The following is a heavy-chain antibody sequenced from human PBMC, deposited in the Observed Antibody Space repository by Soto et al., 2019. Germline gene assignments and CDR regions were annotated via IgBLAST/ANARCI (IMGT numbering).Heavy chain of an antibody. J-gene: IGHJ4*02. CDR2: IIPIFGTA. V-gene: IGHV1-69*05. CDR3: AREGEGRAVANGYFDY. D-gene: IGHD6-19*01. Sequence: QVQLVQSGAEVKKPGSSVKVSCKASGGTFSSYAISWVRQAPGQGLEWMGGIIPIFGTANYAQKFQGRVTITXXEXTXXAYMELSSLRSEDTAVYYCAREGEGRAVANGYFDYWGQGTLVTVSS. CDR1: GGTFSSYA.